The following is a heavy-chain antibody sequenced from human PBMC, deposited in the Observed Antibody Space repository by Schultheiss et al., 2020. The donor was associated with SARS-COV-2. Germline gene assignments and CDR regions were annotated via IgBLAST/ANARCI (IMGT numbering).Heavy chain of an antibody. CDR1: GFTFRSYG. CDR2: ISYDGSNK. V-gene: IGHV3-30*03. D-gene: IGHD1-1*01. Sequence: GGSLRLSCAASGFTFRSYGMHWVRQAPGKGLEWVAVISYDGSNKYYADSVKGRFTISRDNSKNTLYLQMNSLRAEDTAVYYCARAQGTSYRRGWFDPWGQGTLVTVSS. J-gene: IGHJ5*02. CDR3: ARAQGTSYRRGWFDP.